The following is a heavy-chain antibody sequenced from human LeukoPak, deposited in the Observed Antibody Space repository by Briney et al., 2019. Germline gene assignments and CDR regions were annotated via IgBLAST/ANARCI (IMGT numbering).Heavy chain of an antibody. CDR3: ARTGDSSGLRPHYFDY. CDR2: IIPIFGTA. Sequence: SVKVSCKASGGTFSSYAISWVRQAPGQGLEWMGGIIPIFGTANYAQKFQARVTITADESTSTAYMELSSLRSEDTAVYYCARTGDSSGLRPHYFDYWGQGTLVTVSS. J-gene: IGHJ4*02. V-gene: IGHV1-69*01. D-gene: IGHD3-22*01. CDR1: GGTFSSYA.